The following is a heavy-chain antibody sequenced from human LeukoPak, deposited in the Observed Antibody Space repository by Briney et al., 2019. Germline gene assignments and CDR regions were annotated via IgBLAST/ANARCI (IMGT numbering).Heavy chain of an antibody. J-gene: IGHJ6*02. D-gene: IGHD2-2*01. CDR3: ARDVAVPAAIHKGYYYYGMDV. CDR2: ISGSGGST. CDR1: GFTFSSYA. Sequence: PTGGSLRLSCAASGFTFSSYAMSWVRQAPGKGLEWVSAISGSGGSTYYADFVKGRFTISRDNSKNTLYLQMNSLRAEDTAVYYCARDVAVPAAIHKGYYYYGMDVWGQGTTVTVSS. V-gene: IGHV3-23*01.